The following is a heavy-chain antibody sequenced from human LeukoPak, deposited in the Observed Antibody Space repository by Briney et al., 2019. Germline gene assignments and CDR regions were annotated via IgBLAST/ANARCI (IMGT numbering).Heavy chain of an antibody. J-gene: IGHJ4*02. Sequence: GGSLKLSCAASGFTFDDYAMHWVRQAPGKGLEWVAVISYDGSNKYYADSVKGRFTISRDNSKNTLYLQMNSLRAEDTAVYYCAREKRWLQEIDYWGQGTLVTVSS. CDR2: ISYDGSNK. CDR3: AREKRWLQEIDY. D-gene: IGHD5-24*01. CDR1: GFTFDDYA. V-gene: IGHV3-30-3*01.